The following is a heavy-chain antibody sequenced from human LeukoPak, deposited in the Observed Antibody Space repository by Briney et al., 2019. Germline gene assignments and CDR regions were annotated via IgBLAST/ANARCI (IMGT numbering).Heavy chain of an antibody. V-gene: IGHV4-34*01. CDR2: INHSGST. Sequence: PSETLSLTCAVYGGSFSGYYWSWIRQPPGKGLEWIGEINHSGSTNYNPSLKSRVTISVDTSKNQFSLKLSSVTAADTAVYYCARDYDILTGLPQGGFDYWGQGTLVTVSS. D-gene: IGHD3-9*01. J-gene: IGHJ4*02. CDR1: GGSFSGYY. CDR3: ARDYDILTGLPQGGFDY.